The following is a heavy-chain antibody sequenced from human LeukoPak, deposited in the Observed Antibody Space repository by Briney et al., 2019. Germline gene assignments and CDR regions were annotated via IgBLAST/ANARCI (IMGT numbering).Heavy chain of an antibody. D-gene: IGHD5-12*01. J-gene: IGHJ4*02. Sequence: SETLSLTCTVSGGAISGGQYWTWIRQRPGKGLEWIGYIYHSGRTYYNPSLKSRVTISIDTSENQFSLGLSSVTAADTAVYYCARAPSGYESFFDYWGQGTLVLVSS. CDR1: GGAISGGQY. CDR3: ARAPSGYESFFDY. V-gene: IGHV4-31*03. CDR2: IYHSGRT.